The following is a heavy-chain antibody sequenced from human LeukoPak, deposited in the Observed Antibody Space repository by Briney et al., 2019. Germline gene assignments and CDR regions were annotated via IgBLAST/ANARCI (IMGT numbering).Heavy chain of an antibody. V-gene: IGHV3-74*01. CDR2: INSDGSTT. D-gene: IGHD2-8*01. CDR1: GFTFSSYW. J-gene: IGHJ4*02. Sequence: GGSLRLSCAASGFTFSSYWMHWVRQAPGKGLVWVSRINSDGSTTNYADSVKGRFTISRDNAKNTLFLQMNSLRAEDTAVYYCAARYCSNGVCHFYWGQGTLVTVSS. CDR3: AARYCSNGVCHFY.